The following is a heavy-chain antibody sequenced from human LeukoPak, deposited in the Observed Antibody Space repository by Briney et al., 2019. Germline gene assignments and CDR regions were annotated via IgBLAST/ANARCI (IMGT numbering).Heavy chain of an antibody. CDR2: LNSDGSSI. CDR3: ARLRGYYDSSDH. V-gene: IGHV3-74*01. Sequence: PGGSLRLSCAGSGFSFSAYWMHWVRQLPGKGLVWVSRLNSDGSSISYADSVKGRFTISRDNAKNTLYPQMNSLRLEDTAVYYCARLRGYYDSSDHWGQGTLVTVSS. J-gene: IGHJ4*02. CDR1: GFSFSAYW. D-gene: IGHD3-22*01.